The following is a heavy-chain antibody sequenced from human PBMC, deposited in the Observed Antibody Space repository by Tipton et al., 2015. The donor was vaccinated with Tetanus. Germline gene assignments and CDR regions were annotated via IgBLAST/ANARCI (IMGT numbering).Heavy chain of an antibody. D-gene: IGHD6-6*01. CDR2: INQDGNIK. V-gene: IGHV3-7*01. J-gene: IGHJ4*02. Sequence: SLRLSCAVSGFTFSSYWMTWVRQAPGKGLEWVANINQDGNIKQYVDSVEGRFTISRDNAKNSLYLQMNNLGVEDTAVYYCAGPPSRRFDYWGQGTLVTVSS. CDR3: AGPPSRRFDY. CDR1: GFTFSSYW.